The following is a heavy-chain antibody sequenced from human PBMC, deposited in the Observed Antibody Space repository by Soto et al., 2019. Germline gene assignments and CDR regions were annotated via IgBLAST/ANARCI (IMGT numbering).Heavy chain of an antibody. V-gene: IGHV4-4*02. CDR1: GGSISSSNW. CDR3: ARRWGEGRVDY. Sequence: SDTLSLTCAVSGGSISSSNWWSWVRQPPGKRLEWIGEIYHSGNTNYNPSLKSRVTMAVDKSRNQFSLKLSSVTAADTAVYYCARRWGEGRVDYWGQGTLVTVSS. D-gene: IGHD3-10*01. CDR2: IYHSGNT. J-gene: IGHJ4*02.